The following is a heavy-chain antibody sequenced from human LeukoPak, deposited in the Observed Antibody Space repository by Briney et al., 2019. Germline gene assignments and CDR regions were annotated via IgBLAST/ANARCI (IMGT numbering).Heavy chain of an antibody. Sequence: SETLSLTCTVSGGSISSYYWSWIRQPPGKGLEWIGYIYYSGSTNYNPTLKSRVTISVDTSKNQFSLKLSSVTAADTAVYYCARIDQLLYSGAFDIWGQGTMVTVSS. CDR2: IYYSGST. D-gene: IGHD2-2*02. V-gene: IGHV4-59*08. CDR1: GGSISSYY. CDR3: ARIDQLLYSGAFDI. J-gene: IGHJ3*02.